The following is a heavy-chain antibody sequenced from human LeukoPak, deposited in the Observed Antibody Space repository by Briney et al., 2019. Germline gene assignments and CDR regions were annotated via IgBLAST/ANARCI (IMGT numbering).Heavy chain of an antibody. Sequence: GASVKVSCKASGYTFTSYDINWVRQATGQGLEWMGWMNPNSGNTGYAQKFQGRVTITGNTSISTAYMELSSLRSEDTAVYYCARALGYCSGGSCYHFDYWGQGTLVTVSS. CDR3: ARALGYCSGGSCYHFDY. D-gene: IGHD2-15*01. CDR1: GYTFTSYD. V-gene: IGHV1-8*01. CDR2: MNPNSGNT. J-gene: IGHJ4*02.